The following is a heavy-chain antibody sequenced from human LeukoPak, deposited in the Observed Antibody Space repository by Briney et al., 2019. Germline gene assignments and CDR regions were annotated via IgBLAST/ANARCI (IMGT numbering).Heavy chain of an antibody. Sequence: KPGASVKVSCKASGYTFTSYGISWVRQAPGQGLEWMGWISAYNGNTNYAQKLQGRVTMTTDTSTSTAYMELRSLRSDDTAVYYCARDNSGYSSSWYYYYYYMDVWGKGTTVTISS. D-gene: IGHD6-13*01. CDR3: ARDNSGYSSSWYYYYYYMDV. CDR2: ISAYNGNT. V-gene: IGHV1-18*01. CDR1: GYTFTSYG. J-gene: IGHJ6*03.